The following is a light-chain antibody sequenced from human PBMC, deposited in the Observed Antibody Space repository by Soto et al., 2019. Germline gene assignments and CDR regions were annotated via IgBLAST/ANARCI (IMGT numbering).Light chain of an antibody. V-gene: IGKV4-1*01. J-gene: IGKJ2*01. CDR1: QNILYSSNNKNY. CDR2: WAS. CDR3: QQYYTTPMYT. Sequence: DIVMTQSPDSLAVSLGERATINWKSSQNILYSSNNKNYLAWYQQKPGQPPKLLIYWASTRESGVPDRFSGSGSGTDFTLTISSLQAEDVAVYYCQQYYTTPMYTFGQGTKLEIK.